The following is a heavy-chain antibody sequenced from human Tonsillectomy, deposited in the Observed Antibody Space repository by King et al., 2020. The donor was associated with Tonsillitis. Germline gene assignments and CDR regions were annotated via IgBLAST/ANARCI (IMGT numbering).Heavy chain of an antibody. CDR3: AGEQWLVPSPFDY. Sequence: VQLVESGGGVVQPGRSLRLSCAASGFTFSSYAMHWVRQAPGKGLEWVAVISYDGSNKYYADSVKGRFTISRDNSKNTLYLQMNSLRTEDTAVYFCAGEQWLVPSPFDYRGQGTLVTVSS. CDR2: ISYDGSNK. D-gene: IGHD6-19*01. J-gene: IGHJ4*02. V-gene: IGHV3-30*17. CDR1: GFTFSSYA.